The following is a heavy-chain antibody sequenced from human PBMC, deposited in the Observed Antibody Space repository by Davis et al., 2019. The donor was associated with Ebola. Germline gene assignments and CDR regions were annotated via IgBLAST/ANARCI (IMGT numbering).Heavy chain of an antibody. D-gene: IGHD3-3*01. V-gene: IGHV3-7*03. CDR3: AREGFWSGYHNYYYYYGMDV. J-gene: IGHJ6*02. Sequence: GGSLRLSCAASGLTFSSYWMSWVRQAPGKGLEWVANIKQDGSEKYYVDSVKGRFTISRDNAKNSLYLQMNSLRAEDTAVYYCAREGFWSGYHNYYYYYGMDVWGQGTTVTVSS. CDR1: GLTFSSYW. CDR2: IKQDGSEK.